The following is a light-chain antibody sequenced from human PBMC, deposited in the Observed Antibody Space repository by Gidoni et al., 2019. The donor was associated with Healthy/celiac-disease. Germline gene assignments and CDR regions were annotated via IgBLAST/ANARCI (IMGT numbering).Light chain of an antibody. J-gene: IGKJ2*01. Sequence: EIVLTQSPGTLSLSPGERATLSCRASQSVSSSYLACYQQKPGQAPRLLIYGASSSATGSPDTFSGSGSGTDFNLTISRLEPEDFAVYYWQQYGSSPRYTFGQGTKLEIK. V-gene: IGKV3-20*01. CDR3: QQYGSSPRYT. CDR1: QSVSSSY. CDR2: GAS.